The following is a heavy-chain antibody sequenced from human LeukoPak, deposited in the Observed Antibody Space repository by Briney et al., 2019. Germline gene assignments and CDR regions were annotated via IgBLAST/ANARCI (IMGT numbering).Heavy chain of an antibody. J-gene: IGHJ5*01. Sequence: KASETLSLTCTVPGGSISSFYWSWIRQPPGKGLEWIGYIYYTGSTNYNSSLKSRVTISVDTSKNQFSLNLSSVTAADTAMYYCARAVLATKSEHWFDSWGQGTLVTVSS. V-gene: IGHV4-59*01. CDR2: IYYTGST. D-gene: IGHD2-8*01. CDR3: ARAVLATKSEHWFDS. CDR1: GGSISSFY.